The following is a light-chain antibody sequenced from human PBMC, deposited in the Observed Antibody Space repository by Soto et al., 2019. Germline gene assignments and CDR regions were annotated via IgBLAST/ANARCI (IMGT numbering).Light chain of an antibody. Sequence: EILLTQTPAILSASPGDAITLSCRASQRIGRDLAWYQQRRGQSPRLLMYGPSTRATGVPARFSGSGSGAESTLTISNLQAEDFAVYYCQQDNDWPPSFGGGTKVEI. J-gene: IGKJ4*01. CDR3: QQDNDWPPS. CDR1: QRIGRD. CDR2: GPS. V-gene: IGKV3-15*01.